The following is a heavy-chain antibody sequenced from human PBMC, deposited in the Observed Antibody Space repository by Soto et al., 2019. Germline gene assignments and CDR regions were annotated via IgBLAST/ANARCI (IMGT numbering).Heavy chain of an antibody. CDR3: ARLPALLRYFDWVSRPAHLNWFDP. J-gene: IGHJ5*02. Sequence: SETLSLTCAVYGGSFSGYYWSWIRQPPGKGLEWIGEINHSGSTNYNPSLKSRVTISVDTSKNQFSLKLSSVTAADTAVYYCARLPALLRYFDWVSRPAHLNWFDPWGQGTLVTVSS. CDR2: INHSGST. CDR1: GGSFSGYY. D-gene: IGHD3-9*01. V-gene: IGHV4-34*01.